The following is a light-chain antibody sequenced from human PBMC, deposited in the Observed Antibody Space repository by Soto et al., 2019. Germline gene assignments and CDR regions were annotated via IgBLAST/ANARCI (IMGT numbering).Light chain of an antibody. V-gene: IGKV1-5*03. Sequence: DIKMTQSPSTLSASVGDRVTITCRASQSISSWLSWYQQKPGKAPKLLIYKASSLKSGVPARFSGSGSGTEFTLTISSLQHDFFATYYRQQYNSYPTFGQGTKVEIK. J-gene: IGKJ1*01. CDR2: KAS. CDR3: QQYNSYPT. CDR1: QSISSW.